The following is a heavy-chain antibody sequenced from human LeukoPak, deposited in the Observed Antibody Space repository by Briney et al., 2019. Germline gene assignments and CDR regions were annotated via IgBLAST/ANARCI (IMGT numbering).Heavy chain of an antibody. CDR2: IFPDDSDT. D-gene: IGHD6-19*01. CDR1: GFSFPTSW. J-gene: IGHJ4*02. CDR3: ATPYHSAWSYFEY. V-gene: IGHV5-51*01. Sequence: GESLKISCKGSGFSFPTSWIAWVRQMPGKGLEWMGIIFPDDSDTRYSPSFQGQVTISADKSISTAYLEWSSLKASDTAIYYCATPYHSAWSYFEYWGQGTLVTVSS.